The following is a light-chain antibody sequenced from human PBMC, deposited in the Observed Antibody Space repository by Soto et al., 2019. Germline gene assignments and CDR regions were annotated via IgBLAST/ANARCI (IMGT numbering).Light chain of an antibody. J-gene: IGKJ1*01. CDR2: GAS. V-gene: IGKV3-15*01. CDR1: QSVSSN. CDR3: QQYNNWPQT. Sequence: EIVLTQSPGTLPLSPGERATLSCRASQSVSSNLAWYQQKPGQAPRLLIYGASTRATGIPARFSGSGSGTEFTLTISSLQSEDFAVYYCQQYNNWPQTFGQGTKVDI.